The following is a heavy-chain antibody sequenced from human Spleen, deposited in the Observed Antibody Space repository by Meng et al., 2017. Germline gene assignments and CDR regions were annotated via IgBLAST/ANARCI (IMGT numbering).Heavy chain of an antibody. D-gene: IGHD3-22*01. J-gene: IGHJ4*02. CDR2: INWNGGST. V-gene: IGHV3-20*03. Sequence: QPPGQGLEWVSGINWNGGSTGYADSVKGRFTISRDNAKNSLYLQMNSLRAEDTALYYCARVRYYYDSSGYMGDFDYWGQGTLVTVSS. CDR3: ARVRYYYDSSGYMGDFDY.